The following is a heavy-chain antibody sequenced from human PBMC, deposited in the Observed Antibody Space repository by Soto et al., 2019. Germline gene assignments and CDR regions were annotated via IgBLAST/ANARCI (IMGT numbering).Heavy chain of an antibody. CDR1: GYTFTRNW. CDR2: IFPIDSDT. Sequence: GESLKISCKGSGYTFTRNWIGWVRQMPGKGLEWMGIIFPIDSDTRYSPSSQDQVTTSADNSISTAYLQWSSLKASDTAIYYCATPGGRDFNAFDVWGQGTMVTVSS. CDR3: ATPGGRDFNAFDV. V-gene: IGHV5-51*01. D-gene: IGHD2-21*02. J-gene: IGHJ3*01.